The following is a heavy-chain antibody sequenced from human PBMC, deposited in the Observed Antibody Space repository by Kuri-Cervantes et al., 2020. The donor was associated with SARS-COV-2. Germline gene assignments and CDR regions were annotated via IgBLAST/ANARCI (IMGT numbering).Heavy chain of an antibody. D-gene: IGHD2-21*01. CDR3: ARGDGGGLLVDYYGMDV. CDR1: GYTFTSYD. V-gene: IGHV1-8*01. Sequence: ASVKVSCKASGYTFTSYDINWVRQAPGQGLEWMGWMNPNSGNTGYAQKFQGRVTITADKSTSTAYMELSSLRSEDTAVYYCARGDGGGLLVDYYGMDVWGQGTTVTVSS. J-gene: IGHJ6*02. CDR2: MNPNSGNT.